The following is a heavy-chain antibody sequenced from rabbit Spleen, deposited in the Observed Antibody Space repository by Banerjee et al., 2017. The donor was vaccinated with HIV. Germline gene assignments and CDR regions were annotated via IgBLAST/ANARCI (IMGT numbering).Heavy chain of an antibody. V-gene: IGHV1S45*01. D-gene: IGHD1-1*01. Sequence: QQQLVESGGGLVKPGESLTLTCKASGFSFNDDYVMCWVRQAPGKGLEWIACINSATGKAVYATWAKGRFTISRASWTMVTLQMTSLTAADSATYFCARDLPGVIGWNFNLWGQGTLVTVS. CDR2: INSATGKA. CDR3: ARDLPGVIGWNFNL. J-gene: IGHJ4*01. CDR1: GFSFNDDYV.